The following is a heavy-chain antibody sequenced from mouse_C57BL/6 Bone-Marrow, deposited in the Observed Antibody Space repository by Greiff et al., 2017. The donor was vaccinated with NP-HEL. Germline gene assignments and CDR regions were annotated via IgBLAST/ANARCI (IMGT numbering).Heavy chain of an antibody. CDR1: GFTFSDYY. V-gene: IGHV5-12*01. J-gene: IGHJ1*03. CDR3: ARQTGYWYFDV. CDR2: ISNGGGST. Sequence: DVQLVESGGGLVQPGGSLKLSCAASGFTFSDYYMYWVRQTPEKRLEWVAYISNGGGSTYYPDTVKGRFTISRDNAKNTLYLQMSRLKSEDTAMYYCARQTGYWYFDVWGTGTTVTVSS.